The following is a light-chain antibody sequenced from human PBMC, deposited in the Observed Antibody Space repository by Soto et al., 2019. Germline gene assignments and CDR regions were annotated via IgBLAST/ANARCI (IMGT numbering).Light chain of an antibody. Sequence: DIHLTHAPTSLSASLGDIVAIACRASQFIDSYLNWYQQKPGKAPKLLIYAASSLQSGVPSRFSGSGSGTDFTLTISSLQPEDFATYYCQQSYSTPALTFGGGTKVDIK. CDR3: QQSYSTPALT. V-gene: IGKV1-39*01. J-gene: IGKJ4*01. CDR2: AAS. CDR1: QFIDSY.